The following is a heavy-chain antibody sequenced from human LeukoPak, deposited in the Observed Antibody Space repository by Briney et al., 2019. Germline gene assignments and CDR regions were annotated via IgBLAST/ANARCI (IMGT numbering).Heavy chain of an antibody. Sequence: GASVKVSCKASGYTFTIYYMHWVRQAPGQGLEWMGWINPNSGGTNYAQKFQGRVTMTRDTSISTAYMELSRLRSDDTAVYYCARDKVAGVGALDYWGQGTLVTVSS. J-gene: IGHJ4*02. V-gene: IGHV1-2*02. CDR1: GYTFTIYY. CDR3: ARDKVAGVGALDY. CDR2: INPNSGGT. D-gene: IGHD3-16*01.